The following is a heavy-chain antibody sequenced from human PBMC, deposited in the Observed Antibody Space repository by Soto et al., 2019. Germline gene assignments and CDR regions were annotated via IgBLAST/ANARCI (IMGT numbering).Heavy chain of an antibody. D-gene: IGHD5-12*01. V-gene: IGHV1-18*01. CDR2: ISTYNGDT. Sequence: ASVKVSCKASGYTFTRSGISWVRQAPGQGLEWMGRISTYNGDTNYAQTFQGRVTMTTDTSTSTVYTELRSLRSDDTAVYYCAREGVAPYYYYGMDVWGQGTTVTVSS. J-gene: IGHJ6*02. CDR3: AREGVAPYYYYGMDV. CDR1: GYTFTRSG.